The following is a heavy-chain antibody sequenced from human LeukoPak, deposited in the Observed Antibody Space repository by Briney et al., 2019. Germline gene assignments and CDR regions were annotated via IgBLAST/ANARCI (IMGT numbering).Heavy chain of an antibody. Sequence: SETLSLTCTVSGGSISSSSYYWGWIRQPPGKGLEWIGSIYYSGSTYYNPSLKSRVTISVDTSKNQFSLKLSSVTAADTAVYYCARDRSSSGWYVTYYFDYWGQGTLVTVSS. J-gene: IGHJ4*02. V-gene: IGHV4-39*07. CDR1: GGSISSSSYY. CDR3: ARDRSSSGWYVTYYFDY. D-gene: IGHD6-19*01. CDR2: IYYSGST.